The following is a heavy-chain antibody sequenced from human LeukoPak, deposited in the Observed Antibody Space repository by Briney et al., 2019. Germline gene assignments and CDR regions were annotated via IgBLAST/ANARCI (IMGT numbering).Heavy chain of an antibody. Sequence: GGSLRLSCAASGFTFSSYGMHWVRQAPGKGLEWVAFIRYDGSNKYYADSVKGRFTISRDNSKNTDYLQMNSLRPDDTATYYCARAILLTGSEYYFDSWGQGTVVTVSS. CDR1: GFTFSSYG. CDR3: ARAILLTGSEYYFDS. J-gene: IGHJ4*02. CDR2: IRYDGSNK. V-gene: IGHV3-30*02. D-gene: IGHD3-9*01.